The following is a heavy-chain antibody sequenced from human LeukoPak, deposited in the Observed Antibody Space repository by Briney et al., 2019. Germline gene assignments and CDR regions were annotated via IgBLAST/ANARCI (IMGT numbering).Heavy chain of an antibody. D-gene: IGHD5-24*01. J-gene: IGHJ6*03. CDR2: IYHSGST. Sequence: SETLSLTCTVSGYSISSGYYWGWIRQPPGKGLEWIGSIYHSGSTYYNPSLKSRVTISVDTSKNQFSLKLSSVTAADTAVYYCARARRDGYTTRYYYYYMDVWGKGTTVTVSS. V-gene: IGHV4-38-2*02. CDR3: ARARRDGYTTRYYYYYMDV. CDR1: GYSISSGYY.